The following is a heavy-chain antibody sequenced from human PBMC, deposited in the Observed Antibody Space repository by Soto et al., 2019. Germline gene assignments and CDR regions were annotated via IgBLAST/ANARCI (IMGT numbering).Heavy chain of an antibody. D-gene: IGHD3-22*01. V-gene: IGHV3-43D*04. Sequence: LRLSCAASGFTFSTYAMHWVRQVPGKGLEWVSLTNSDGTDSYYMDSVKGRFTISRDNAKSTLYLQMDRLRPEDTALYFCAKSLYYYDSSPLDHWGQGTLVTVSS. CDR3: AKSLYYYDSSPLDH. CDR2: TNSDGTDS. J-gene: IGHJ4*02. CDR1: GFTFSTYA.